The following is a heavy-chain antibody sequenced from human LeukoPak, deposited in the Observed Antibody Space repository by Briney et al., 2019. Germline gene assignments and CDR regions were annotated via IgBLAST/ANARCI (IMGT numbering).Heavy chain of an antibody. Sequence: SETLSLTCAVYGGSFSGYYWSWIRQPPGKGLEWIGEINHSGSTNYNPSLKSRVTISVDTSKNQFSLKLSSVTAADMAVYYCARRGYCSGGSCYGDWGQGTLVTVSS. V-gene: IGHV4-34*01. CDR3: ARRGYCSGGSCYGD. D-gene: IGHD2-15*01. CDR2: INHSGST. J-gene: IGHJ4*02. CDR1: GGSFSGYY.